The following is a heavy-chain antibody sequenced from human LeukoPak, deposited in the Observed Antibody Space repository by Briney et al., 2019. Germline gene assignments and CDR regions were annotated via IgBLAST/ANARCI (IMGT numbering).Heavy chain of an antibody. CDR1: GFTFSSYA. CDR3: AKGGGYSSYYFDY. Sequence: GGSLRLSCAASGFTFSSYAMSWVCQAPGKGLEWVSAISGSGGSTYYADSVKGRFTISRDNSKNTLYLQMNSLRAEDTAVYYCAKGGGYSSYYFDYWGQGTLVTVSS. V-gene: IGHV3-23*01. J-gene: IGHJ4*02. D-gene: IGHD4-11*01. CDR2: ISGSGGST.